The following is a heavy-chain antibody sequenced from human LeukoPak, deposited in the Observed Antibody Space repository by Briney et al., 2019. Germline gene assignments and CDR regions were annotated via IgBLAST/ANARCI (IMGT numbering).Heavy chain of an antibody. Sequence: QPGGSLRLSCAASGFTFSTYEMNWVRQAPGKGLEWISYISSSAITKKYADSVKGRFTISRDNAKNSLYLQLNSRRAEDTGVYYCVREFGASRNFWGQGTLVTVSS. V-gene: IGHV3-48*03. J-gene: IGHJ4*02. CDR1: GFTFSTYE. D-gene: IGHD3-10*01. CDR3: VREFGASRNF. CDR2: ISSSAITK.